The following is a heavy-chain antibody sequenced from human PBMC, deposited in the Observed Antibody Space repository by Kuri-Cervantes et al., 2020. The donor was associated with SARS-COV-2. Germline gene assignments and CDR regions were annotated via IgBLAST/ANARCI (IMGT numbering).Heavy chain of an antibody. D-gene: IGHD2-21*02. CDR1: GFTFGSYV. J-gene: IGHJ4*02. V-gene: IGHV3-23*01. Sequence: GESLKISCAASGFTFGSYVVNWVRQAPGKGLEWVSTISVSGGSTYYADSVKGRFTISRDSSENTLYLQMNSLRAGDTAVYYCARAYCGGDCEFDYWGQGTLVTVSS. CDR3: ARAYCGGDCEFDY. CDR2: ISVSGGST.